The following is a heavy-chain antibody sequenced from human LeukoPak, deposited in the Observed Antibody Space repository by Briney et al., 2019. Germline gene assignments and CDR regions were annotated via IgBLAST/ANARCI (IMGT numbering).Heavy chain of an antibody. CDR2: IQYDGSSK. J-gene: IGHJ4*02. CDR1: GLTFSGSG. Sequence: GGSLRLSCVMTGLTFSGSGMHWVRQAPGKGLEWVTFIQYDGSSKYYTDSVKGRFIISRDNSRNTVYLQMNSLRDEDTAIYYCAREGSTVVIGTFDYWGQGTLVTVSS. V-gene: IGHV3-30*02. CDR3: AREGSTVVIGTFDY. D-gene: IGHD2-21*01.